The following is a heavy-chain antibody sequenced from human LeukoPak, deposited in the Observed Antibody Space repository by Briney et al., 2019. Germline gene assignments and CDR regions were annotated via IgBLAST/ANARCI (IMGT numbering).Heavy chain of an antibody. CDR2: INPNIDDT. D-gene: IGHD6-19*01. V-gene: IGHV1-2*02. Sequence: ASVKVSCQASSYTFTNYAFTWVRQAPGQGLEWMGWINPNIDDTNYAQNFQRRVTMTRDTPTSTADMELTRLEFDDTAIYYCARALLVHESGGSGWYHLWGQGTLVTVSS. J-gene: IGHJ4*02. CDR1: SYTFTNYA. CDR3: ARALLVHESGGSGWYHL.